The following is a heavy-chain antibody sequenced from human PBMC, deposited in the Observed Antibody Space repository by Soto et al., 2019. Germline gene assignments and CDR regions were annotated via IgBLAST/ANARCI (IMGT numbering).Heavy chain of an antibody. CDR3: ARDGSFWSGYYDGGYSDYYYYMDV. CDR1: GYTFTSYY. V-gene: IGHV1-46*03. D-gene: IGHD3-3*01. CDR2: INPSGGST. J-gene: IGHJ6*03. Sequence: GASVKVSCKASGYTFTSYYMHWVRQAPGQGLEWMGIINPSGGSTSYAQKFQGRVTMTRDTSTSTVYMELSSLRSEDTAVYYCARDGSFWSGYYDGGYSDYYYYMDVWGKGTTVTVSS.